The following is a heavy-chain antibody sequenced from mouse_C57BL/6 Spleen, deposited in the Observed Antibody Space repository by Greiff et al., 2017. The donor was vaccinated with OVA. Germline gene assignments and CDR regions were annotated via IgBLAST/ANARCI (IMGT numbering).Heavy chain of an antibody. J-gene: IGHJ2*01. CDR2: IYPGDGAT. V-gene: IGHV1-82*01. Sequence: QVQLQQSGPELVKPGASVKISCKASGYAFSSSWMNWVKQRPGKGLEWIGRIYPGDGATNYNGKFKGKATLTADKSSSTAYIQLSSLTSEDSAVYFCASVYYCGSSQSYYFDYWGQGTTLSVSS. CDR1: GYAFSSSW. CDR3: ASVYYCGSSQSYYFDY. D-gene: IGHD1-1*01.